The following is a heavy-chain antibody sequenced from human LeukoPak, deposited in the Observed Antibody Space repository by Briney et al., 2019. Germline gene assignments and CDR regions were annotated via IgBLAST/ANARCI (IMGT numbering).Heavy chain of an antibody. D-gene: IGHD6-13*01. Sequence: GGSLSLSCAASGFTFSSYWMSWVRQAPGKGLDWVANIKQDGSEKYYVDSVKGRFTISRDNAKNSLYLHMNSLRAEDTAVYYCARDLYSSNDAWGQGTLVTVSS. V-gene: IGHV3-7*01. J-gene: IGHJ5*02. CDR2: IKQDGSEK. CDR1: GFTFSSYW. CDR3: ARDLYSSNDA.